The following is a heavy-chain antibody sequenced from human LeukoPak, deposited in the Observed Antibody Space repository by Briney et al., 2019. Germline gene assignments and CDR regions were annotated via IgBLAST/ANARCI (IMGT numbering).Heavy chain of an antibody. CDR1: GFTFSDYY. V-gene: IGHV3-11*06. CDR3: ARDPISADTAIDQFDY. D-gene: IGHD5-18*01. J-gene: IGHJ4*02. CDR2: ISSSSSYI. Sequence: GGSLRLSCAASGFTFSDYYMTWIRQAPGKGLEWVSSISSSSSYIYYADSVEGRFTISRDNAKNSLYLQMNSLRAEDTAVYYCARDPISADTAIDQFDYWGQGTLVTVSS.